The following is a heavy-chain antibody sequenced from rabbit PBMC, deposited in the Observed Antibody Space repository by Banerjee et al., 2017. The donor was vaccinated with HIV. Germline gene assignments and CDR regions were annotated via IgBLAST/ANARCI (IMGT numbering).Heavy chain of an antibody. Sequence: QQLVESGGGLVKPGASLTLTCTASGFSFSSAYDMCWVRQAPGKGLEWIACIYTGSSGSTYYASWAKGRFTISKTSSTTVTLQMTSLTAADTATYFCARARSDGGYVYATDLWGPGTLVTVS. CDR2: IYTGSSGST. CDR1: GFSFSSAYD. D-gene: IGHD6-1*01. V-gene: IGHV1S40*01. J-gene: IGHJ4*01. CDR3: ARARSDGGYVYATDL.